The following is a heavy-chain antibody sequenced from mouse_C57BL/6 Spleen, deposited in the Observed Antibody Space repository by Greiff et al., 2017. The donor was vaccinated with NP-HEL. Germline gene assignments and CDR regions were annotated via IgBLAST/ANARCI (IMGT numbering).Heavy chain of an antibody. CDR1: GYTFTSYW. CDR3: ARDTTVVATNYFDY. V-gene: IGHV1-69*01. D-gene: IGHD1-1*01. Sequence: QVQLQQPGAELVMPGASVKLSCKASGYTFTSYWMHWVKQRPGQGLEWIGEIDPSDSYTNYNQKFKGKFTLTVDKSSSTAYMQLSSLTSEDSAVYYCARDTTVVATNYFDYWGQGTTLTVSS. J-gene: IGHJ2*01. CDR2: IDPSDSYT.